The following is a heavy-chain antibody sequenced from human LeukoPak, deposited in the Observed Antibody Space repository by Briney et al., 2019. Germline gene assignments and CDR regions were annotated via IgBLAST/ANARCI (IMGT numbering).Heavy chain of an antibody. J-gene: IGHJ4*02. CDR1: GGSISSSSYY. Sequence: SETLSLTCTVSGGSISSSSYYWGWIRQPPGKGLEWIGSIYYSGSTYYNPSLKSRVTISVDTSKNQFSLKLSSVTAADTAVYNCARGQGYDFWSGYLYYFDYWGQGTLVTVSS. D-gene: IGHD3-3*01. V-gene: IGHV4-39*01. CDR2: IYYSGST. CDR3: ARGQGYDFWSGYLYYFDY.